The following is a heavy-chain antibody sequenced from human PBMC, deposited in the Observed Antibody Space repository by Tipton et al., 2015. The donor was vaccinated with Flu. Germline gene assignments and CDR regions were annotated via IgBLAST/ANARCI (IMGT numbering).Heavy chain of an antibody. V-gene: IGHV4-61*02. CDR2: IYTSGST. Sequence: LRLSCTVSGGSISSGSYYWSRIRQPAGKGLEWIGRIYTSGSTNYNPSLKSRVTISVDTSKNQFSLKLSSVTAADTAVYYCARAGWLLPFDYWGQGTLVTVSS. CDR1: GGSISSGSYY. D-gene: IGHD3-22*01. CDR3: ARAGWLLPFDY. J-gene: IGHJ4*02.